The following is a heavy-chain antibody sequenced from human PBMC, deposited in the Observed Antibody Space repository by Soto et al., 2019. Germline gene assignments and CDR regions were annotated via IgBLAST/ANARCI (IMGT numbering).Heavy chain of an antibody. V-gene: IGHV3-7*03. CDR1: GFTFSSYW. J-gene: IGHJ4*02. Sequence: GGSLRLSCAASGFTFSSYWMSWVRQAPGKGLEWVANIKQDGSEKYYVDSVKGRFTISRDNAKNSLYLQMNSLRAEDTAVYYCARLYYHFRSGYYTGYFDYWGQGTLVTVSS. D-gene: IGHD3-3*01. CDR2: IKQDGSEK. CDR3: ARLYYHFRSGYYTGYFDY.